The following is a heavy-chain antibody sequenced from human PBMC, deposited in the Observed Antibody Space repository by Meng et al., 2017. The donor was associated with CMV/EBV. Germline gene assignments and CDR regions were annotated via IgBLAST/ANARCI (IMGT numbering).Heavy chain of an antibody. V-gene: IGHV3-53*01. CDR1: GFTVSSNY. J-gene: IGHJ5*02. D-gene: IGHD5-18*01. CDR3: AREVGYSYGDNWFDP. Sequence: GESLKISCAASGFTVSSNYMSWVRQAPGKGLEWVSVIYSGGSTYYADSVKGRFTISRDNSKNTLYLQMNSLRAEDTAVYYCAREVGYSYGDNWFDPWGQGTLVTVSS. CDR2: IYSGGST.